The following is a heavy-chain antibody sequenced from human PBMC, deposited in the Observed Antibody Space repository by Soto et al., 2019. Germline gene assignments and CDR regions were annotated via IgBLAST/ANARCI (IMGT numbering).Heavy chain of an antibody. V-gene: IGHV3-30*03. D-gene: IGHD5-12*01. CDR3: AIVSEAWLRFALFDY. J-gene: IGHJ4*02. CDR1: GFTFSSYG. Sequence: QVQLVESGGGVVQPGRSLRLSCAASGFTFSSYGMHWVRQAAGKGLEWVAGISFDGYNKYYADSVKGRFTISTDNSKTTLHLQMISLRAEDTAVYYCAIVSEAWLRFALFDYWGQGTLVTVSS. CDR2: ISFDGYNK.